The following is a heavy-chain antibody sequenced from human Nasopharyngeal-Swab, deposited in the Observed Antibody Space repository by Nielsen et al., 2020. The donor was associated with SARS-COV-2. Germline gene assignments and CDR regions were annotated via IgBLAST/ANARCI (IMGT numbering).Heavy chain of an antibody. J-gene: IGHJ6*03. D-gene: IGHD6-6*01. CDR3: ARGGAGVVASPVLGLGPLYYYHFMDV. V-gene: IGHV4-34*01. CDR2: VNHGGGT. CDR1: GGSFSGHQ. Sequence: SDTLSLTFAVYGGSFSGHQWSWVRQTPGKGLEWIGQVNHGGGTNYNPSRKSRVTISVATSKNQFSLKLTSVTAADKAVYYCARGGAGVVASPVLGLGPLYYYHFMDVWGQGTTVTVSS.